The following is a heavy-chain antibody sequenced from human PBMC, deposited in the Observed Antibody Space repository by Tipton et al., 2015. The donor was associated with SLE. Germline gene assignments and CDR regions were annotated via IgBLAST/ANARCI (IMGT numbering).Heavy chain of an antibody. CDR1: GGSISSHY. CDR2: IYYSGST. D-gene: IGHD3-10*01. CDR3: ALMVRGAFDY. J-gene: IGHJ4*02. Sequence: GLVKPSETLSLTCTVSGGSISSHYWSWIRQPPGKGLEWIGYIYYSGSTNYNPSLKSRVTISVDTSKNQFSLKLSSVTAADTAVYYCALMVRGAFDYWGQGTLVTVSS. V-gene: IGHV4-59*11.